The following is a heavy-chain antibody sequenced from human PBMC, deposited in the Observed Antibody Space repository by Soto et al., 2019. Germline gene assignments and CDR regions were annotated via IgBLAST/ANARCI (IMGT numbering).Heavy chain of an antibody. CDR2: IYYSGST. V-gene: IGHV4-39*01. D-gene: IGHD3-10*01. CDR3: ASSPNRGVITLFDY. J-gene: IGHJ4*02. Sequence: SETLSLTCTVSGGSISSSSYYWGWIRQPPGKGLEWIGSIYYSGSTYYNPSLKSRVTISVDTSKNQFSLKLSSVTAADTAVYYCASSPNRGVITLFDYWGQGTLVTVSS. CDR1: GGSISSSSYY.